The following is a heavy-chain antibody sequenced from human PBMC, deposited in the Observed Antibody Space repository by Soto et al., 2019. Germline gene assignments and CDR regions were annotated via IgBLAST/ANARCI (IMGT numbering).Heavy chain of an antibody. D-gene: IGHD5-18*01. V-gene: IGHV3-30*03. CDR3: ARDWALGYSYGWGPFDY. CDR1: GLTFSTYG. Sequence: QVVLVESGGGVVQPGRSLRLSCTTSGLTFSTYGMHWVRQAPGKGLEWVAVISFDGNNKYYADSVKGRFTISRDNSKNTLYLQMNSLRAEDTAVYYCARDWALGYSYGWGPFDYWGQGTLVTVSS. J-gene: IGHJ4*02. CDR2: ISFDGNNK.